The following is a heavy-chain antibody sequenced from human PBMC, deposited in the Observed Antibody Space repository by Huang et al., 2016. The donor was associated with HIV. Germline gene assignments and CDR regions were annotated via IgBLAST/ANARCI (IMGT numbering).Heavy chain of an antibody. V-gene: IGHV4-59*11. CDR2: MFYSGST. J-gene: IGHJ2*01. CDR3: ARVARGPNWYFDL. D-gene: IGHD2-15*01. CDR1: GGSISSHH. Sequence: QVLVQESGPGLAKPSETLSLTCTVSGGSISSHHWSWIRQAPGKGLEWIGTMFYSGSTKTNPSLRSRVTSSVDTSKNQSSLRLASVTAADSAVHFCARVARGPNWYFDLWGRGTLVTVSS.